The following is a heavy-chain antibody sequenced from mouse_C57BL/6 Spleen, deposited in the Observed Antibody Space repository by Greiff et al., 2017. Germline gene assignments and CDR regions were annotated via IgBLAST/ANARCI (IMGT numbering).Heavy chain of an antibody. V-gene: IGHV1-4*01. CDR2: INPSSGYT. J-gene: IGHJ4*01. CDR1: GYTFTSYT. Sequence: QVQLQQSGAELARPGASVKMSCKASGYTFTSYTMHWVKQRPGQGLEWIGYINPSSGYTKYNQKFKDKATLTADKSSSTAYMQLSSLTSEDSAVYYRARAPPYGGISMDYWGQGTSVTVSS. CDR3: ARAPPYGGISMDY. D-gene: IGHD1-1*02.